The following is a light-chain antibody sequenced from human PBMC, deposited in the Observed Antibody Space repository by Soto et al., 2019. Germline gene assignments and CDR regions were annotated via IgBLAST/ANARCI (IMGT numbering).Light chain of an antibody. V-gene: IGLV2-11*01. J-gene: IGLJ2*01. CDR3: CSFAGSYTVV. CDR1: CSDVGGYNY. Sequence: QSALTQPRSVSGSPGQSVTISCTGTCSDVGGYNYVSWYQQHPGKAPKVMIYDVNKRPSGVPDRFSGSKSGNTASLTISGLQAEDEADYYCCSFAGSYTVVFGGGTQLTVL. CDR2: DVN.